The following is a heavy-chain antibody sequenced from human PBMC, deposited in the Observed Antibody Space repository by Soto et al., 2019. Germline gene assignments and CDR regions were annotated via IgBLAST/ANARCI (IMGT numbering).Heavy chain of an antibody. CDR1: GGTFSSYA. D-gene: IGHD2-2*01. Sequence: QVQLVQSGAEVKKPGSSVKVSCKASGGTFSSYAISWVRQAPGQGLEWMGGIIPISDTTNYAQKFQGRVTTPADESTSTAYMELSSLRSEETAVYYCARSQGSSTSLEIYYYYYYGMDVWGQGTTVTVSS. V-gene: IGHV1-69*01. J-gene: IGHJ6*02. CDR3: ARSQGSSTSLEIYYYYYYGMDV. CDR2: IIPISDTT.